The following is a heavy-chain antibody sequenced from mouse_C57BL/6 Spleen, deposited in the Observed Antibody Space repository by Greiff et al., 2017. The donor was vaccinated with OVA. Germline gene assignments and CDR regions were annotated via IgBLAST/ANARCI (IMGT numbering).Heavy chain of an antibody. CDR3: ARGSRIYYYGSSYVGDAMDY. J-gene: IGHJ4*01. Sequence: VQLKQSGPELVKPGASVKIPCKASGYTFTDYNMDWVKQSHGKSLEWIGDINPNNGGTIYNQKFKGKATLTVDKSSSTAYMELRSLTSEDTAVYYCARGSRIYYYGSSYVGDAMDYWGQGTSVTVSS. V-gene: IGHV1-18*01. CDR1: GYTFTDYN. CDR2: INPNNGGT. D-gene: IGHD1-1*01.